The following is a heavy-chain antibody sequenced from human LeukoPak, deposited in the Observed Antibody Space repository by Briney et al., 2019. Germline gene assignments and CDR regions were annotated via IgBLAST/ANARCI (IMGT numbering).Heavy chain of an antibody. CDR2: IHASGNT. Sequence: GGSLRLSCAASGFTVRTNYMSWIRQAPGRGLEWVSIIHASGNTYYAESVKGRFTISRHTSENTLYLQLNGLRAEDTAVYYCARDFDWGSGHWGQGTLVTVSS. D-gene: IGHD7-27*01. V-gene: IGHV3-66*01. J-gene: IGHJ4*02. CDR1: GFTVRTNY. CDR3: ARDFDWGSGH.